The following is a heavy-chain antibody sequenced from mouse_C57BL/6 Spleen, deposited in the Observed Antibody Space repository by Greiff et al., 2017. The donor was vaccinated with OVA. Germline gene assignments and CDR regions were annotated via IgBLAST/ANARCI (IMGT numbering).Heavy chain of an antibody. J-gene: IGHJ1*03. CDR3: ARRDGYYYFDV. CDR1: GFTFSDYY. Sequence: DVMLVESGGGLVQPGGSLKLSCAASGFTFSDYYMYWVRQTPEKRLEWVAYISNGGGSTYYPDTVKGRFTISRDNAKNTLYLQMSRLKSEDTAMYYCARRDGYYYFDVWGTGTTVTVSS. V-gene: IGHV5-12*01. CDR2: ISNGGGST. D-gene: IGHD2-3*01.